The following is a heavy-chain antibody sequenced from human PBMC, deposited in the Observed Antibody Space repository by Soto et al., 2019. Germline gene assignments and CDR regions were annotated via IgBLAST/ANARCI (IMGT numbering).Heavy chain of an antibody. CDR2: IRSKANSYAT. V-gene: IGHV3-73*01. J-gene: IGHJ4*02. Sequence: ESGGGLVQPGGSLKLSCAASGFTFSGSAMHWVRQASGKGLEWVGRIRSKANSYATAYAASVKGRFTMSRDDSKNTAYLQINSLKTEDTPVYYCTTEEGYWGQGTLVTVSS. CDR1: GFTFSGSA. CDR3: TTEEGY.